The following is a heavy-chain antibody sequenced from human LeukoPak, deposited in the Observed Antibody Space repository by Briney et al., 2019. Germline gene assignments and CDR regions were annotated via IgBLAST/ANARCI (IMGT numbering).Heavy chain of an antibody. CDR1: GFTYNSYA. V-gene: IGHV3-23*01. D-gene: IGHD3-10*01. CDR2: ICGSGDNT. Sequence: PGGSLRLSCGASGFTYNSYAMLWVRQAPGEGLEWVSGICGSGDNTYYVDYVKGRFTISRDNSKNMLYLQMNSLRAADTAIYYCAKDVGRPTRRVTMVRGVTKTNWFDPWGQGTLVTVSS. CDR3: AKDVGRPTRRVTMVRGVTKTNWFDP. J-gene: IGHJ5*02.